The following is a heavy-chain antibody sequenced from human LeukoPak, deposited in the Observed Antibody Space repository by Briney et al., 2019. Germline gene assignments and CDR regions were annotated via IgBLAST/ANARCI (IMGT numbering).Heavy chain of an antibody. J-gene: IGHJ6*03. CDR1: GFTFSSHS. Sequence: GGSLRLSCAASGFTFSSHSMNWVRQAPGKGLEWVSSISSSSSYIYYADSVKGRFTISRDNAKNSLYLQMNSLRAEDTAVYYCARDMGDSSGNYYYIDVWGKGTTVTVSS. CDR2: ISSSSSYI. D-gene: IGHD6-19*01. V-gene: IGHV3-21*01. CDR3: ARDMGDSSGNYYYIDV.